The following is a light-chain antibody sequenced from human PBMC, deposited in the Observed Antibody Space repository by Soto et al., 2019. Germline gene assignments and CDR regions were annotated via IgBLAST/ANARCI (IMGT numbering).Light chain of an antibody. CDR1: SSNIGSNT. Sequence: QSVLTQPPSASGTPGQRVTISCSGSSSNIGSNTVNWYQQLPGTAPKLLIYSNNQRPSGVPDRFSCSKSGTSASLAISGLQSEDGTDYYCAAWDDSLNGLYVVGTGTKLTVL. V-gene: IGLV1-44*01. CDR3: AAWDDSLNGLYV. CDR2: SNN. J-gene: IGLJ1*01.